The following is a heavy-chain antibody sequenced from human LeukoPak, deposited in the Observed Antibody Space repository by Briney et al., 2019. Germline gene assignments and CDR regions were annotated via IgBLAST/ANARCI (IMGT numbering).Heavy chain of an antibody. Sequence: GGSLRLSCAASGFTLSGYEMNWVRQAPGKGLEWVSYITSNGRTKYYADSVKGRFTISRDNAKNSLYLQMNSLRAEDTAVYYCARDAQWLPDYWGQGTLVTVSS. D-gene: IGHD3-22*01. CDR3: ARDAQWLPDY. J-gene: IGHJ4*02. V-gene: IGHV3-48*03. CDR1: GFTLSGYE. CDR2: ITSNGRTK.